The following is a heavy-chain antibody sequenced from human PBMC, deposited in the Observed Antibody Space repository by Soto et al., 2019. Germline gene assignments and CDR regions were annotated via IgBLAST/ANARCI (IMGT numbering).Heavy chain of an antibody. CDR1: GGTFSSYA. CDR3: AHSVVVVAATHPFFYYFDY. V-gene: IGHV1-69*13. Sequence: AASAKVSCKASGGTFSSYAISWVRQAPGQGLEWMGGIIPIFGTANYAQKFQGRVTITADESTSTAYMELSSLRSEDTAVYYCAHSVVVVAATHPFFYYFDYWGQGTLVTVSS. CDR2: IIPIFGTA. D-gene: IGHD2-15*01. J-gene: IGHJ4*02.